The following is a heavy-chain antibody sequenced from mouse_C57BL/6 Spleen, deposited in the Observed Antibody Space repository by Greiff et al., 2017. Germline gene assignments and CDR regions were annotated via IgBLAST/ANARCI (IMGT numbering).Heavy chain of an antibody. CDR3: ARRVPFYYFDY. CDR1: GFTFSSYG. V-gene: IGHV5-6*02. J-gene: IGHJ2*01. Sequence: EVKLQESGGDLVKPGGSLKLSCAASGFTFSSYGMSWVRQTPDKRLEWVATISSGGSYTYYPDSVKGRFTISRDNATNTLYLQMSSLKSEDTAMYYCARRVPFYYFDYWGQGTTLTVSS. CDR2: ISSGGSYT. D-gene: IGHD2-14*01.